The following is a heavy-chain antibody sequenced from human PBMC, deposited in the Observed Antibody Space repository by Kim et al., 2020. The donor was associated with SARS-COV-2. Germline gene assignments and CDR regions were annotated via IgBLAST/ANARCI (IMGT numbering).Heavy chain of an antibody. CDR3: ARLMCHYMDG. D-gene: IGHD3-10*02. V-gene: IGHV4-39*01. J-gene: IGHJ6*03. CDR1: GGSISSSSYY. CDR2: IYYSGST. Sequence: SETLSLTCTVSGGSISSSSYYWGWIRQPPGKGLEWIGCIYYSGSTYYNPSLKSRVTISVDTSKNQFSLKLSSVTAADTAVYYCARLMCHYMDGWGKGTA.